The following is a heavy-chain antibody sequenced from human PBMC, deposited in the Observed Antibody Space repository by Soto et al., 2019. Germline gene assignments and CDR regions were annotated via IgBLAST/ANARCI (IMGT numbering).Heavy chain of an antibody. Sequence: SETLSLTCTVSGGPISSYYWSWIRQPPGKGLEWIGYIYYSGSTNYNPSLKSRVTISVDTSKNQFSLKLSSVTAADTAVYYCARGLFGGASFDYWGQGTLVTVSS. V-gene: IGHV4-59*01. CDR1: GGPISSYY. D-gene: IGHD3-16*01. J-gene: IGHJ4*02. CDR3: ARGLFGGASFDY. CDR2: IYYSGST.